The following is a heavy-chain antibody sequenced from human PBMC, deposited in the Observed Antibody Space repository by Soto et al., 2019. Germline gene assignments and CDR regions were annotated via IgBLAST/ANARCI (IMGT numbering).Heavy chain of an antibody. CDR1: GYTLTELS. J-gene: IGHJ3*02. CDR2: FDPEDGET. V-gene: IGHV1-24*01. D-gene: IGHD2-2*01. Sequence: GASVKVSCKVSGYTLTELSMHWLRQAPGKGLEWMGGFDPEDGETIYAQKFQGRVTMTEDTSTDTAYMELSSLRSEDTAVYYCATDLAMGPAFDIWGQGTMVTVSS. CDR3: ATDLAMGPAFDI.